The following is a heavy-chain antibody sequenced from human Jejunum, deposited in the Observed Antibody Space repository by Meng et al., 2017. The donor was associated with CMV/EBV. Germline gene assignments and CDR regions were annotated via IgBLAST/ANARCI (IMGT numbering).Heavy chain of an antibody. J-gene: IGHJ3*02. CDR1: RFTLSNYW. CDR3: ARDNDFYSFEI. Sequence: AASRFTLSNYWMHWVRQAPGEGLVWISRIKGDGSHTIYADSVEGRFTISRDNAKNTLYLQMNRLRVEDTAVYYCARDNDFYSFEIWGQGTTVTVSS. V-gene: IGHV3-74*01. CDR2: IKGDGSHT. D-gene: IGHD2-21*02.